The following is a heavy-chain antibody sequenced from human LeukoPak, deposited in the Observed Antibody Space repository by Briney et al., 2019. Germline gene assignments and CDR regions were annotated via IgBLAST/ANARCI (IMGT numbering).Heavy chain of an antibody. CDR2: INGSGGST. V-gene: IGHV3-23*01. CDR3: AIHEGGVVTLFDY. CDR1: GFTFSSYS. J-gene: IGHJ4*02. Sequence: GGSLRLSCAASGFTFSSYSMSWVRQAPGKGLEWVSDINGSGGSTYYADSVKGRFTISRDNSKNTLYLQMNRLRAEDRAVYYCAIHEGGVVTLFDYWGQGTLVTVSS. D-gene: IGHD3-3*01.